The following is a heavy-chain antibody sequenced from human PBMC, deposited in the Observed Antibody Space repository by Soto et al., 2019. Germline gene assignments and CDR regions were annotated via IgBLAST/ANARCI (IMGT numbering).Heavy chain of an antibody. Sequence: XESLKVSWKGSGYRCTSYWIGWVLQMPGKGLEWMGIIYPGDSDTRYSPSFQGQVTISADKSINTAYLQWSSLKASDTAMYFCARQDQEGYYYYGVDVWAQRTTVTVSS. CDR2: IYPGDSDT. J-gene: IGHJ6*02. CDR1: GYRCTSYW. V-gene: IGHV5-51*01. CDR3: ARQDQEGYYYYGVDV.